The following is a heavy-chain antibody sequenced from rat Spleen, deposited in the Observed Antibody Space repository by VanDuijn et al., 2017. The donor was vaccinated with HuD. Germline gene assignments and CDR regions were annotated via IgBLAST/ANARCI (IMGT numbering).Heavy chain of an antibody. CDR3: GKDMNYFSTYPFYLMGA. V-gene: IGHV5-20*01. J-gene: IGHJ4*01. CDR2: ISYDGGST. D-gene: IGHD1-2*01. CDR1: GFTFSDYY. Sequence: EVQLVESGGGLVQPGRSLKLSCAASGFTFSDYYMAWVRQAPTKGLEWVASISYDGGSTYYRDSVKGRFTISRDNAKSSLYLQMNSLRSEDTATYFCGKDMNYFSTYPFYLMGAWGQGTSVTVSS.